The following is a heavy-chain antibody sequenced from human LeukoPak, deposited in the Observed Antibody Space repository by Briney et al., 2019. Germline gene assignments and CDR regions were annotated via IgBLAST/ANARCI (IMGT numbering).Heavy chain of an antibody. V-gene: IGHV3-23*01. J-gene: IGHJ4*02. CDR3: AKDLRHFGDIVVVTADFDY. D-gene: IGHD2-21*02. Sequence: PGGSLRLSCAASGFTFSTYAMSWVRQTPGKGLEWVSAISGSGGSTYYADSVKGRFTISRDNSKNTLYLQMNSLRAEDTATYYCAKDLRHFGDIVVVTADFDYWGQGTLVTVSS. CDR2: ISGSGGST. CDR1: GFTFSTYA.